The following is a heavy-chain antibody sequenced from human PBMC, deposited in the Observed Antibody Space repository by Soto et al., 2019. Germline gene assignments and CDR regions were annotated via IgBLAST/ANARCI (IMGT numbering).Heavy chain of an antibody. Sequence: ASVKVSCKASGYTFTSYGISCVRQAPGQGLEWMGWMNPNSGNTGYAQKFQGRVTMTRNTSISTAYMELSSLRSEDTAVYYCARLRDSGYHGAWFDPWGQGTLVTVSS. D-gene: IGHD3-22*01. V-gene: IGHV1-8*02. CDR2: MNPNSGNT. J-gene: IGHJ5*02. CDR1: GYTFTSYG. CDR3: ARLRDSGYHGAWFDP.